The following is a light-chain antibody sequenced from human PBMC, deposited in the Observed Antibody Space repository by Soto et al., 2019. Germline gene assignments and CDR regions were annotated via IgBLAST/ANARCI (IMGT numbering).Light chain of an antibody. V-gene: IGLV2-11*01. CDR2: DVT. Sequence: QPALTQPRSVSGSPGQSVTISCTGTSSDVGAYNYVSCYQQHPGNAPKLMICDVTKRPSGVPDRFSGSKSANTASLTISGLQAEDEGDYFCCAYAGPYSYVFGTGAKVTGL. J-gene: IGLJ1*01. CDR1: SSDVGAYNY. CDR3: CAYAGPYSYV.